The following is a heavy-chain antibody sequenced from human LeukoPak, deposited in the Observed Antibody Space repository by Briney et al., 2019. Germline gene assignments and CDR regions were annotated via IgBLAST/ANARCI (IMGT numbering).Heavy chain of an antibody. V-gene: IGHV3-30*18. D-gene: IGHD6-19*01. CDR1: GFTFSSYG. Sequence: GGSLRLSCAASGFTFSSYGMHWVRQAPGKGRERVAVISYDGSNKYYADSVKGRFTISRDNSKNTLYLQMNSLRAEDTAVYYCAKVLAGTFDYWGQGTLVTVSS. CDR3: AKVLAGTFDY. CDR2: ISYDGSNK. J-gene: IGHJ4*02.